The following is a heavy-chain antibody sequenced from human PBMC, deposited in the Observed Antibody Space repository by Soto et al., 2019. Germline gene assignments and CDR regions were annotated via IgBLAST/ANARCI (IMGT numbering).Heavy chain of an antibody. D-gene: IGHD2-8*01. Sequence: GGTLSLSCAGSGFSFSTCSKYWVRLAPGKGLEWVANMNQEGSETPSVASVEGRFTISRDNAKKSLYLQMNSLGAEDTAVYYCRVNGPLFDYWGQGTLVTVSS. V-gene: IGHV3-7*05. CDR2: MNQEGSET. CDR1: GFSFSTCS. CDR3: RVNGPLFDY. J-gene: IGHJ4*02.